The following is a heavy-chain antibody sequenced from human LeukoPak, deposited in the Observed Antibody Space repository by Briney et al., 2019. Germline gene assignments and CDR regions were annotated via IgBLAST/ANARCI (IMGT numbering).Heavy chain of an antibody. CDR3: ARSSPPARLFYHYYGMDV. D-gene: IGHD6-6*01. V-gene: IGHV4-4*07. J-gene: IGHJ6*02. CDR2: IYTSGST. CDR1: GGSISSYY. Sequence: PSETLSLTCTVAGGSISSYYWSWIRQPAGKGLEGFGRIYTSGSTNYNPSLKSRVTMSVDTSKNQFSLKLSSATAADTAVYYCARSSPPARLFYHYYGMDVWGQGTTVTVSS.